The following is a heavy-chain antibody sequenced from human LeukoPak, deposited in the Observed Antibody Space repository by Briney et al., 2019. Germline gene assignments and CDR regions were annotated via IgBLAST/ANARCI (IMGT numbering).Heavy chain of an antibody. V-gene: IGHV1-69*13. Sequence: SVKVSCKASGGTFSSYAISWVRQAPGQGLEWMGGIIPIFGTANYAQKFQGRVTITADESTSTAYMELSSLRSEDTAVYYCAREEGNYYGSGSYNYFDYWGQGTLVTVSS. D-gene: IGHD3-10*01. CDR2: IIPIFGTA. CDR1: GGTFSSYA. J-gene: IGHJ4*02. CDR3: AREEGNYYGSGSYNYFDY.